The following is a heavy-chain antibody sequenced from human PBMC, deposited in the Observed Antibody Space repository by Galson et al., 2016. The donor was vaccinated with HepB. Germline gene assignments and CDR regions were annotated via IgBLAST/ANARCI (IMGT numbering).Heavy chain of an antibody. CDR3: AKPAQVLSSSDNYYFES. D-gene: IGHD6-6*01. Sequence: SLRLSCAASGFTFTTYSMNWVRQAPGKGLEWVSTISGAGHSAYYADSVKGRFTVSRDNSKNTLRLLLSSLTIDDSAIYYCAKPAQVLSSSDNYYFESWGQGTLVVVSS. CDR1: GFTFTTYS. V-gene: IGHV3-23*01. CDR2: ISGAGHSA. J-gene: IGHJ4*02.